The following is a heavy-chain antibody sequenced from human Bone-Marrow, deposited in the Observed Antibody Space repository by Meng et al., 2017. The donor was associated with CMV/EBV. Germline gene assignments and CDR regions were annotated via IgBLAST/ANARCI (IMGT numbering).Heavy chain of an antibody. CDR1: GYTFTSYY. CDR3: ARDHSIHGVVIATNWFDP. CDR2: INPSGGST. V-gene: IGHV1-46*01. D-gene: IGHD2-21*01. J-gene: IGHJ5*02. Sequence: ASVKVSCKASGYTFTSYYMHWVRQAPGQGLEWMGIINPSGGSTSYAQKFQGRVTMNRDTSTSTVYMELSSLRSEDTAVYYCARDHSIHGVVIATNWFDPWGQGTLVTVSS.